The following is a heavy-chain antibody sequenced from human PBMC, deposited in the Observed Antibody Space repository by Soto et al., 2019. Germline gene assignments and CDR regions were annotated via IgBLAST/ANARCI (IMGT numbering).Heavy chain of an antibody. Sequence: GGSLRLSCAASGFTFSSYEMNWVRQAPGKGLEWVSYISSSGSTIYYADSVKGRFTISRDNAKNSLYLQMNSLRAEDTAVYYCAREAPSYGKKNDNWFDPWGQGALVTVSS. CDR3: AREAPSYGKKNDNWFDP. CDR2: ISSSGSTI. J-gene: IGHJ5*02. CDR1: GFTFSSYE. V-gene: IGHV3-48*03. D-gene: IGHD5-18*01.